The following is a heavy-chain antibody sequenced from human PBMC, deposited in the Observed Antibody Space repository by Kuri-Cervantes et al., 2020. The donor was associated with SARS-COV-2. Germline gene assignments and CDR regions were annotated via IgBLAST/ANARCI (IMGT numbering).Heavy chain of an antibody. CDR1: GGTFSSYA. D-gene: IGHD6-19*01. J-gene: IGHJ5*02. Sequence: SVKVSCKASGGTFSSYAISWVRQAPGQGLEWMGRIIPILGIANYAQKFQGRVTITADKSTSTAYMELSSLRSEDTAVYCCARTVAGILTFDPWGQGTLVTVSS. CDR3: ARTVAGILTFDP. V-gene: IGHV1-69*04. CDR2: IIPILGIA.